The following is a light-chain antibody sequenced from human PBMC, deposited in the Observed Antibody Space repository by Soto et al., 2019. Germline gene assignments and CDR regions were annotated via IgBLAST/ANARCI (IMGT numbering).Light chain of an antibody. J-gene: IGLJ3*02. CDR1: SNDIGGYNY. CDR3: SSYSTTTTPQWV. Sequence: QSALTQPASVSGSPGQSITIPCTGSSNDIGGYNYVSWYQQHPGRAPKLVIYKVSDRPSGVSTRFSASKSGNTASLTISGLQAEDEADYYCSSYSTTTTPQWVFGGGTTLTVL. V-gene: IGLV2-14*01. CDR2: KVS.